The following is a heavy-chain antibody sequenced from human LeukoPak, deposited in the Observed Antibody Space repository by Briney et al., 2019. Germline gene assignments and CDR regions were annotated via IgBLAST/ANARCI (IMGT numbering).Heavy chain of an antibody. CDR1: YYTFTSSG. CDR3: ARHIVVVPAASFYYYYGMDV. Sequence: ASVKVSCKASYYTFTSSGISWVRQAPGQGLEWMGIINPSGGSTSYAQKFQGRVTMTRDTSTSTVYMELSSLRSEDTAVYYCARHIVVVPAASFYYYYGMDVWGQGTTVTVSS. D-gene: IGHD2-2*01. CDR2: INPSGGST. V-gene: IGHV1-46*01. J-gene: IGHJ6*02.